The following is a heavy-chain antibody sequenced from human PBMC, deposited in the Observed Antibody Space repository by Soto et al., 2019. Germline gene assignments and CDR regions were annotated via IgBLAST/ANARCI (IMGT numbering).Heavy chain of an antibody. CDR3: ARETYCSSTSCSLDSYYYYGMDV. CDR1: GYTFTSYG. CDR2: ISPYNGNT. D-gene: IGHD2-2*01. V-gene: IGHV1-18*04. Sequence: ASVKVSCKASGYTFTSYGIVWVRQAPGQGLEWVGWISPYNGNTNYGQKVQGRVTITADESTSTAYMELSSLRSEDTAVYYCARETYCSSTSCSLDSYYYYGMDVWGQGTTVTVSS. J-gene: IGHJ6*02.